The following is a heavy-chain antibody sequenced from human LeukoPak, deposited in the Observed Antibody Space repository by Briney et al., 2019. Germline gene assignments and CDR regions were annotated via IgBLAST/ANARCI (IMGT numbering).Heavy chain of an antibody. J-gene: IGHJ4*02. D-gene: IGHD3-22*01. CDR3: AKRGVVIRVILVGFHKEPTYFDS. CDR1: GITLSNYG. CDR2: ISGSGGST. V-gene: IGHV3-23*01. Sequence: GGSLRLSCAVSGITLSNYGMSWVRQAPGKGLEWVAGISGSGGSTNYADSVKGRFTISRDNLKNTLYLQMNSLRAEDTAVYFCAKRGVVIRVILVGFHKEPTYFDSWGQGALVTVSS.